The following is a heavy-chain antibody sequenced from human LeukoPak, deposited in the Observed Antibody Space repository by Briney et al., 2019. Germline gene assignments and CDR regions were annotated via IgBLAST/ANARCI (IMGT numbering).Heavy chain of an antibody. CDR1: GFIFGDYL. J-gene: IGHJ4*02. V-gene: IGHV3-7*04. CDR2: IHKDGSEK. D-gene: IGHD5-18*01. CDR3: ARYGYGYGTPFDY. Sequence: GGSLRLSCAASGFIFGDYLMTWVRQAPGKGLEWVANIHKDGSEKYYVDSVKGRFSITRDNAKNSLFLQMNSLRAEDSAVYYCARYGYGYGTPFDYWGQGTLVTVSS.